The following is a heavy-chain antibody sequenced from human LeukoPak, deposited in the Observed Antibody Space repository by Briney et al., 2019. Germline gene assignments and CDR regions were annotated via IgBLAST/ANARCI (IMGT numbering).Heavy chain of an antibody. J-gene: IGHJ4*02. Sequence: GSLSLSCAASGFTFSSYAVSWVRQAPGKGLEWVSAISGSGGSTYYADSGKGRFTISRYNSKNPLYLQMNSLRAEDTAVYYCAKVRFLEWLSSPGYFDYWGQGTLVTVSS. D-gene: IGHD3-3*01. CDR3: AKVRFLEWLSSPGYFDY. CDR2: ISGSGGST. V-gene: IGHV3-23*01. CDR1: GFTFSSYA.